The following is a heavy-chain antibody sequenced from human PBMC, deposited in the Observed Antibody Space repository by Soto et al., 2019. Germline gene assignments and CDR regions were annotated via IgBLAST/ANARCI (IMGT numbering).Heavy chain of an antibody. V-gene: IGHV3-21*01. CDR1: GFTFSSYS. Sequence: GGSLRLSCAASGFTFSSYSMNWVRQAPGKGLEWVSSISSSSSYIYYADSVKGRFTISRDNAKNSLYLQMNSLRAEDTAVYYCARGSGSYYGDFDYWGQGTLVTVSS. J-gene: IGHJ4*02. CDR3: ARGSGSYYGDFDY. CDR2: ISSSSSYI. D-gene: IGHD1-26*01.